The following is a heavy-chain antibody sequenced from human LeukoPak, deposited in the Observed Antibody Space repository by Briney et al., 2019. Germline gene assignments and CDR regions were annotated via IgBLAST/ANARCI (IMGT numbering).Heavy chain of an antibody. D-gene: IGHD3-22*01. CDR3: ARKLYYYDSSGWFDP. Sequence: SETLSLTCTVSGGSISSSSYYWGWIRQPPGKGLEWIGSIYYSGSTYYNPSLKSRVTISVDTSKNQFSLKLSSVTAADTVVYYCARKLYYYDSSGWFDPWGQGTLVTVSS. CDR2: IYYSGST. J-gene: IGHJ5*02. CDR1: GGSISSSSYY. V-gene: IGHV4-39*01.